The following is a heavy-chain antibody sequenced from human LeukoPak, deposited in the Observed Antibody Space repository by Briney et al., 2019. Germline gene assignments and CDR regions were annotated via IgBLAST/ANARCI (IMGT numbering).Heavy chain of an antibody. CDR3: AGGSGSYYFVFDY. V-gene: IGHV1-69*05. Sequence: SVKVSCKASGGTFSSYAISWVRQAPGQGLEWMGGIIPIFGTANYAQKFQGRVTITTDESTSTAYMELSSLRSEDTAVYYCAGGSGSYYFVFDYWGQGTLVTVSS. D-gene: IGHD3-10*01. CDR1: GGTFSSYA. J-gene: IGHJ4*02. CDR2: IIPIFGTA.